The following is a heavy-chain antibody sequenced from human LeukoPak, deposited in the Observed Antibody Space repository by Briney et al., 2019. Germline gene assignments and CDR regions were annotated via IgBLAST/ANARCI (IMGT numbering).Heavy chain of an antibody. V-gene: IGHV3-9*01. CDR2: ISWNSGSI. D-gene: IGHD6-19*01. CDR1: GFTFDDYA. Sequence: SLRLSCAASGFTFDDYAMHWVRQAPGKGLEWVSGISWNSGSIGYADSVKGRFTISRDNAKNSLYLQMNSLRAEDTAVYYCAMDSSGWWTGFDYWGQGTLVTVSS. CDR3: AMDSSGWWTGFDY. J-gene: IGHJ4*02.